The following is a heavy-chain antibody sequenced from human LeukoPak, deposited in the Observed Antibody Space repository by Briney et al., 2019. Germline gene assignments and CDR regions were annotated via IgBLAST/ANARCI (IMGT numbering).Heavy chain of an antibody. CDR3: ARGTRRAVAATGGYYFDY. CDR2: IYHSGST. D-gene: IGHD6-19*01. J-gene: IGHJ4*02. Sequence: SETLSLTCAVSGGSISSSNWWSWVRQPPGKGLEWIGEIYHSGSTNYNPSLKSRVTISVDTSKNQFSLKLSSVTAADTAVYYCARGTRRAVAATGGYYFDYWGQGTLVTVSS. V-gene: IGHV4-4*02. CDR1: GGSISSSNW.